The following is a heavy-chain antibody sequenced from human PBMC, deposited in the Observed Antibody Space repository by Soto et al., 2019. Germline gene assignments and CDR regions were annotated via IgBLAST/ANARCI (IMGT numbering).Heavy chain of an antibody. J-gene: IGHJ6*02. V-gene: IGHV4-30-4*01. Sequence: SETLSLTCTVSGGSISSGDYYWSWIRQPPGKGLEWIGYIYYSGSTYYNPSLKSRVTISVDTSKNQFSLKLSSVTAAYTAVYYCARVGLDVEYSGSPYGMEVWGQGETVNVCS. D-gene: IGHD1-26*01. CDR1: GGSISSGDYY. CDR3: ARVGLDVEYSGSPYGMEV. CDR2: IYYSGST.